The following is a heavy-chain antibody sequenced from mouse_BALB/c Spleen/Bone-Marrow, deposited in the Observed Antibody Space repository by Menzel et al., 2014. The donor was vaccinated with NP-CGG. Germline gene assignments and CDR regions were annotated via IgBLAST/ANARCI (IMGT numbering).Heavy chain of an antibody. J-gene: IGHJ3*01. Sequence: VKLVESGPGLVAPSQSLSITCTVSGFSLTSYGVHWVRQPPGKGLEWLGVIWAGGSIIYNSALMSRLSISKDNSKGQVFLKMNSLQTDDTAMYYCASSYYGSSQFAYWGQGTLVTVSA. CDR1: GFSLTSYG. CDR3: ASSYYGSSQFAY. CDR2: IWAGGSI. D-gene: IGHD1-1*01. V-gene: IGHV2-9*02.